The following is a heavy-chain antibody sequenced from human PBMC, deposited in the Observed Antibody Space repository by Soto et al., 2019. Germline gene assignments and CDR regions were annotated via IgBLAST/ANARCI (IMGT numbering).Heavy chain of an antibody. Sequence: GSLRLSCSASGFPFSSYTMYWVRQAPGKGLEWVSSITTAATRNIFYADPVKGRFTISRDNANNILYLQMNNVRVEDTAVYYCARDDPIFGAIPRMDIWGQGTTVTVSS. D-gene: IGHD3-3*01. CDR2: ITTAATRNI. J-gene: IGHJ6*02. CDR3: ARDDPIFGAIPRMDI. V-gene: IGHV3-21*01. CDR1: GFPFSSYT.